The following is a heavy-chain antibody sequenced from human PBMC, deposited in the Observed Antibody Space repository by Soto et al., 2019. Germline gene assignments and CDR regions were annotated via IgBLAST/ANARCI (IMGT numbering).Heavy chain of an antibody. CDR3: ARDTTRGIEARH. D-gene: IGHD6-6*01. J-gene: IGHJ4*02. CDR1: GYTFTSYG. CDR2: ISAYNGNT. V-gene: IGHV1-18*01. Sequence: QVQLVQSGAEVKKPGASVKVSCKPSGYTFTSYGISWVRQAPGQGLEWMGWISAYNGNTNYAQKLQGKVTMTTDTSTRRAYKELRILKSDDTAVYYCARDTTRGIEARHWGQGTLVTVSS.